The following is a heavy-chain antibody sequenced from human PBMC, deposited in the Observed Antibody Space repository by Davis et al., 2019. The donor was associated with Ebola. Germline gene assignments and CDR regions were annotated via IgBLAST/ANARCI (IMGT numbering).Heavy chain of an antibody. CDR1: GGTFSSYG. Sequence: SVKVSCKASGGTFSSYGISWVRQAPGQGLEWMGGIIPIFGTANYAQKFQGRVTITRDTSASTAYMELSSLRSEDTAVYYCARVGRIRPAPGGMDVWGQGTTVTVSS. D-gene: IGHD1-14*01. V-gene: IGHV1-69*05. CDR2: IIPIFGTA. J-gene: IGHJ6*02. CDR3: ARVGRIRPAPGGMDV.